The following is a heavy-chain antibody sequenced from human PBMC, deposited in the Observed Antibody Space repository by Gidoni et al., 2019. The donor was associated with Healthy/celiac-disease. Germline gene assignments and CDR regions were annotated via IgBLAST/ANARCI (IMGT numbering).Heavy chain of an antibody. J-gene: IGHJ4*02. Sequence: QVQLVESGGGVVQPGRSLRLACAASGFTFSSYGMHWVRQAPGKGLEWVAVIWYDGSNKYYADSVKGRFTISRDNSKNTLYLQMNSLRAEDTAVYYCAREYWYSSGWYYFDYWGQRTLVTVSS. CDR2: IWYDGSNK. D-gene: IGHD6-19*01. CDR3: AREYWYSSGWYYFDY. V-gene: IGHV3-33*01. CDR1: GFTFSSYG.